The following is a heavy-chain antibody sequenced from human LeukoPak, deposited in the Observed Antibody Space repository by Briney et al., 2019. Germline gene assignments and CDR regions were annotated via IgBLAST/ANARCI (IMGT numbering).Heavy chain of an antibody. CDR1: GDSISTGGYS. D-gene: IGHD2-2*01. J-gene: IGHJ4*02. CDR2: IYETGST. CDR3: ARIGGSRVFGDY. Sequence: SETLSLTCAVSGDSISTGGYSWTLLRQPPGKGLQWIGTIYETGSTSYNPPLQSRVTISIGRSKNQFSLELTSVTAADTAVYYCARIGGSRVFGDYWGQGILVTVSS. V-gene: IGHV4-30-2*01.